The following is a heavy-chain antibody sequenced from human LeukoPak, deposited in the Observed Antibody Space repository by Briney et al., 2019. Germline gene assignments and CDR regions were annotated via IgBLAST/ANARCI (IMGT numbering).Heavy chain of an antibody. J-gene: IGHJ4*02. V-gene: IGHV3-48*03. CDR3: ARAPLIVVVVAATHFDY. CDR1: GFTFSSYE. D-gene: IGHD2-15*01. CDR2: ISSSGSTI. Sequence: GGSLRLSCAASGFTFSSYEMNWVRQAPGKGLEWVSYISSSGSTIYYADSVKARFTISRDNAKNSLYLQINSLRAEDTAVYYCARAPLIVVVVAATHFDYWGQGTLVTVSS.